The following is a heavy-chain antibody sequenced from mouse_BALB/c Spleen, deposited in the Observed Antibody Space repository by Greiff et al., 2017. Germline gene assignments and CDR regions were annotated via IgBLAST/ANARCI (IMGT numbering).Heavy chain of an antibody. D-gene: IGHD2-4*01. V-gene: IGHV1S29*02. CDR1: GYPFPDYN. CDR3: ARSYDYGGFAD. CDR2: IYPYNGGT. Sequence: EVQLQQSGPELVKPGASVKISCKASGYPFPDYNMHWVKQSHGKSLEWIGYIYPYNGGTGYNQKFKSKATLTVDNSSSTAYMELSSLTSEDSAVYDCARSYDYGGFADWGQGTLVTVSA. J-gene: IGHJ3*01.